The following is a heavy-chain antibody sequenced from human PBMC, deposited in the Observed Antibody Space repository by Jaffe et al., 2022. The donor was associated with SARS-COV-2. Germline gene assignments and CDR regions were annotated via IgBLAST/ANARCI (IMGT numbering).Heavy chain of an antibody. V-gene: IGHV4-61*02. D-gene: IGHD3-10*01. CDR3: ARSPYYGSGSYTS. Sequence: QVQLQESGPGLVKPSQTLSLTCTVSGGSISSGSYYWSWIRQPAGKGLEWIGRIYTSGSTNYNPSLKSRVTISVDTSKNQFSLKLSSVTAADTAVYYCARSPYYGSGSYTSWGQGTLVTVSS. CDR1: GGSISSGSYY. J-gene: IGHJ4*02. CDR2: IYTSGST.